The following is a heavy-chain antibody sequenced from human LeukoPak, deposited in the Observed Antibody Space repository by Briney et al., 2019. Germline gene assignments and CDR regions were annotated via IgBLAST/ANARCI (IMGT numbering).Heavy chain of an antibody. V-gene: IGHV4-34*01. CDR3: ARGSLLRITIFGVVDDAFDI. CDR1: GGSFSGYY. J-gene: IGHJ3*02. CDR2: INHSGST. Sequence: SETLSLTCAVYGGSFSGYYWSWIRQPPGKGLEWIGEINHSGSTNYNPSLKSRVTISVDTSKNQFSLKLSSVTAADTAVYYCARGSLLRITIFGVVDDAFDIWGQGTMVTVSS. D-gene: IGHD3-3*01.